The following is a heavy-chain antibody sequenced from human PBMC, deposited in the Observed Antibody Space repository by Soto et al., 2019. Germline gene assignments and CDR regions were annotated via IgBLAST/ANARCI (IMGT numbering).Heavy chain of an antibody. D-gene: IGHD2-2*03. Sequence: SETLSLTCSVSGGSINSGDHFWSWIRQTPGKGLEWLGYIYYDGNTYYNPSLEGRVTISVATSQNRFSLKLNSVTAADTAVYYCARLNGYCVSTGCHGYYGMDVWGQGTTVTVSS. CDR1: GGSINSGDHF. CDR3: ARLNGYCVSTGCHGYYGMDV. V-gene: IGHV4-30-4*01. CDR2: IYYDGNT. J-gene: IGHJ6*02.